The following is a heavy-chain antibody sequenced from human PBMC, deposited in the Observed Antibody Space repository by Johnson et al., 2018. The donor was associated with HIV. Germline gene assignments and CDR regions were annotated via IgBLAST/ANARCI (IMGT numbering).Heavy chain of an antibody. V-gene: IGHV3-30*04. CDR2: ISYDGSDK. CDR1: GFTFNSYA. CDR3: ARGRIRQAYSGNYDDAFDI. Sequence: QVRLVESGGGVVQAGRSLRLSCAASGFTFNSYATHWVRQAPGKGLEWVAVISYDGSDKYYADSVKGRFTISRDNSKKTLYMQMNSLRAEDTAVYYCARGRIRQAYSGNYDDAFDIWGQGTMVTVSS. J-gene: IGHJ3*02. D-gene: IGHD1-26*01.